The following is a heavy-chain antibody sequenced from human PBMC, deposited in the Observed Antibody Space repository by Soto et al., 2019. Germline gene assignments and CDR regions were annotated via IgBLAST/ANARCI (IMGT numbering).Heavy chain of an antibody. V-gene: IGHV4-61*01. Sequence: PSETLSLTCTVSGGSVSSGFYYWSWIRQPPGKGLDWIGEIYFTGSANYNPSLKSRVTMSADTSKNHFSLKLNSVTAADTAVYYCARMSVTVKKWFDPWGPGTLVTVSS. CDR2: IYFTGSA. CDR3: ARMSVTVKKWFDP. D-gene: IGHD1-20*01. CDR1: GGSVSSGFYY. J-gene: IGHJ5*02.